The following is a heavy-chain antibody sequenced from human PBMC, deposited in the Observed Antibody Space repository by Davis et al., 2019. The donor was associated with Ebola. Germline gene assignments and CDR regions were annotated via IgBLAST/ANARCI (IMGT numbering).Heavy chain of an antibody. V-gene: IGHV3-30*04. CDR2: ISYDGSNK. Sequence: GESLKISCAASGFTFSSFEMTWVRQAPGKGLEWVAVISYDGSNKYYADSVKGRFTISRDNSKNTLYLQMNSLRAEDTAVYYCASLDTAMDYWGQGTLVTVSS. CDR3: ASLDTAMDY. J-gene: IGHJ4*02. CDR1: GFTFSSFE. D-gene: IGHD5-18*01.